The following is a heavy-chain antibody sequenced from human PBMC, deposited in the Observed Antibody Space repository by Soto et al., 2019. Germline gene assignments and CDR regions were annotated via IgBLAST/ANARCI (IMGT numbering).Heavy chain of an antibody. D-gene: IGHD3-3*01. CDR3: ARPDFTDYYYSGMDV. J-gene: IGHJ6*02. Sequence: PGESLKISCKGSGYSFTSYWISWVRQMPGKGLEWMGRIDPSDSYTNYSPSFQGHVTISADKSISTAYLQWSSLKASDTAMYYCARPDFTDYYYSGMDVWGQGTTVTVSS. V-gene: IGHV5-10-1*01. CDR2: IDPSDSYT. CDR1: GYSFTSYW.